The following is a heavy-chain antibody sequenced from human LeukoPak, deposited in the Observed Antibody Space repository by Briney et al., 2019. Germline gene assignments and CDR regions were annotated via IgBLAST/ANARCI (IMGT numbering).Heavy chain of an antibody. V-gene: IGHV1-69*04. D-gene: IGHD3-22*01. CDR2: IIPIFGIA. CDR1: RGTLSSYA. Sequence: SVKVSRKASRGTLSSYAISWVRQAPGQGLEWMGRIIPIFGIANYAQKFQGRVTITADKSTSTAYMELSSLRSEDTAVYYCARGGYYDSSGYLFFDYWGQGTLVTVSS. CDR3: ARGGYYDSSGYLFFDY. J-gene: IGHJ4*02.